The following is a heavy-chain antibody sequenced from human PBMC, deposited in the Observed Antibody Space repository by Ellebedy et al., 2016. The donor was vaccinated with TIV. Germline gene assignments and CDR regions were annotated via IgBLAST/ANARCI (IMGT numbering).Heavy chain of an antibody. Sequence: PGGSLRLSCAASGFTFSTYAMHWVRQAPGKGLEWVAAISNDGSNKYYPDSIKGRYTISRDNSKNTLSLQLNRLGADDTAVYYCATLSTGDGPYYLDYWGQGTLVTDSS. D-gene: IGHD7-27*01. CDR3: ATLSTGDGPYYLDY. CDR1: GFTFSTYA. CDR2: ISNDGSNK. V-gene: IGHV3-30-3*01. J-gene: IGHJ4*02.